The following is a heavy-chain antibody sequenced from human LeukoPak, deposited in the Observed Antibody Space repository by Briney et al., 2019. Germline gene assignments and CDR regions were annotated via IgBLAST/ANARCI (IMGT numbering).Heavy chain of an antibody. CDR3: VREPAYTGTWWYPDL. V-gene: IGHV3-13*01. J-gene: IGHJ2*01. CDR2: IDPVGNT. Sequence: HPGGSLRLSCVASGFTFSSYDMHRVRQGTGKGLEWISAIDPVGNTWYSDSVRGRFTISRENAKSSLFLQMNSLRAADTAVYYCVREPAYTGTWWYPDLWGRGTLVTVSS. CDR1: GFTFSSYD. D-gene: IGHD2-15*01.